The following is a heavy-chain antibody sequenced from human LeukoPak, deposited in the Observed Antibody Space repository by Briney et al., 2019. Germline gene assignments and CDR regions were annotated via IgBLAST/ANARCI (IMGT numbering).Heavy chain of an antibody. J-gene: IGHJ4*02. D-gene: IGHD3-22*01. Sequence: GGSPRLSCAASGFTFSSYGMHWVRQAPGKGLEWVAVISYDGSNKYYADSVKGRFTISRDNSKNTLYLQMNSLRAEDTAVYYCARLYYDSSGSFAYWGQGTLVTVSS. V-gene: IGHV3-30*03. CDR2: ISYDGSNK. CDR3: ARLYYDSSGSFAY. CDR1: GFTFSSYG.